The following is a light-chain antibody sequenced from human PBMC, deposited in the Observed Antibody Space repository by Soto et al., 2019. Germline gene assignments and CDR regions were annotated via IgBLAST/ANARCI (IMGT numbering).Light chain of an antibody. Sequence: EIVLTQSSGTLPLSPGERATLSCRASQSVSSSYLAWYQQKPGQAPRLLIYGASSRATGIPDRFSGSGSGTDFTLTISRLEPEDFAVYYCQQYGSSPGTFGQGNKVEIK. CDR2: GAS. CDR1: QSVSSSY. CDR3: QQYGSSPGT. V-gene: IGKV3-20*01. J-gene: IGKJ1*01.